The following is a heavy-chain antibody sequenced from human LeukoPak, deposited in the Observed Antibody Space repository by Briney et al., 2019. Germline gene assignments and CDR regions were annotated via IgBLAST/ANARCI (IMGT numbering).Heavy chain of an antibody. J-gene: IGHJ4*02. CDR2: ISYGGSNE. CDR3: ATGDNSGYDY. V-gene: IGHV3-30*03. CDR1: GSTFSNYD. Sequence: GGSLRLSCAASGSTFSNYDMHWVRQAPGKGLEWVALISYGGSNEYYGGSVKGRFTISRDNSKNTLYLQMNSLSAEDTAVYYCATGDNSGYDYWGQGTLVTVSS. D-gene: IGHD3-22*01.